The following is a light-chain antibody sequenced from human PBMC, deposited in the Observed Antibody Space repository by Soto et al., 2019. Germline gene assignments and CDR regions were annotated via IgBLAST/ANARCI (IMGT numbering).Light chain of an antibody. CDR1: QDISNY. V-gene: IGKV1-33*01. CDR3: QQLRMYPST. Sequence: DIQMTQSPSSLSASVGDRVTITCQASQDISNYLNWYQQKPGKAHKLLIYDASNLETGVPSRFSGSGSGTGFTFTISSLQPEDFATYYCQQLRMYPSTFGGGTKVDIK. CDR2: DAS. J-gene: IGKJ4*01.